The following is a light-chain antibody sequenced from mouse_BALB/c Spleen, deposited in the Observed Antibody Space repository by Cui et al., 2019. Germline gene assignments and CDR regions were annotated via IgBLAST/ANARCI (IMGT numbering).Light chain of an antibody. CDR2: DTS. CDR1: SSVSY. CDR3: QQWSSNPRT. Sequence: HIVLTPTLAITSASLGEKITLTCSASSSVSYMHWYQQKSGTSPKSLIYDTSNLASGVPSRFSGSGSGTFYSLTISSVEAEDAADYYCQQWSSNPRTFGGGTKLEIK. V-gene: IGKV4-80*01. J-gene: IGKJ1*01.